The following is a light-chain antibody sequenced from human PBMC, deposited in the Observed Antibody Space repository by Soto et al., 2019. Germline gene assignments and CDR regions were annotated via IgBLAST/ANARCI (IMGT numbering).Light chain of an antibody. CDR1: SSDVGAYNS. V-gene: IGLV2-14*01. Sequence: QSALTQPASVSGSPGQSITISCTGTSSDVGAYNSVSWYQQHPGKAPKLMIYEVSNRPSGASNRFSGSKSGNTASLTISGLQAEDEADYYCSSYASSTSYVFGTGTKVTVL. CDR2: EVS. CDR3: SSYASSTSYV. J-gene: IGLJ1*01.